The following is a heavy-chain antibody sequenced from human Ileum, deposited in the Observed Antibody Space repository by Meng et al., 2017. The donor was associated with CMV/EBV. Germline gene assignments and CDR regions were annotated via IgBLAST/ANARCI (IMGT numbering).Heavy chain of an antibody. J-gene: IGHJ4*02. D-gene: IGHD3-22*01. V-gene: IGHV3-23*01. CDR1: GFTFSTYA. Sequence: GSLKISCASSGFTFSTYAMSWVRQAPGKGLEWVSAISGTGGSTYYADSVKGRFTISRDNSKNTLYLQMNSLGAEDTALYYCAKLGNHYDSSGYYPIDYWGQGTLVTVAS. CDR2: ISGTGGST. CDR3: AKLGNHYDSSGYYPIDY.